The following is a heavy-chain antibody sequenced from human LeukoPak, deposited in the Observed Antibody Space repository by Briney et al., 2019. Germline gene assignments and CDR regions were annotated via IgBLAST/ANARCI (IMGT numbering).Heavy chain of an antibody. CDR3: ARDRTLYWFDP. CDR2: IYYSGST. J-gene: IGHJ5*02. D-gene: IGHD1-14*01. V-gene: IGHV4-30-4*01. Sequence: SETLSLTCTVSGGSISSGDYYWSWIRQPPGKGLEWIGYIYYSGSTYYNPSLKSRVTISVDTSKNQFSLKLSSVTAADTAVYYCARDRTLYWFDPWGQGTLVTVSS. CDR1: GGSISSGDYY.